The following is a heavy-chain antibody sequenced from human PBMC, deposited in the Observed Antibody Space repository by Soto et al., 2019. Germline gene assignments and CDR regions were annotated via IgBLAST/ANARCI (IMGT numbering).Heavy chain of an antibody. J-gene: IGHJ6*02. D-gene: IGHD4-17*01. CDR1: AYTFTIYG. CDR3: ARDRPTTVTKYNYYGLDV. Sequence: SVKVSCKASAYTFTIYGITGVVQSPLQGRDGMGWISANNGNTNYAQKVQGRVTMTTDTSTSTAYMELRSLRSDDTGVYYCARDRPTTVTKYNYYGLDVWGQGTTVTVSS. V-gene: IGHV1-18*04. CDR2: ISANNGNT.